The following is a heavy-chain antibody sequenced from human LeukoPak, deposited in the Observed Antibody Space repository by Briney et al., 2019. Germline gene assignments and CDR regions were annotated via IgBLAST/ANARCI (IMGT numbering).Heavy chain of an antibody. CDR3: ARVRPRDYDILTGYEFDY. CDR2: INPTGGIT. J-gene: IGHJ4*02. V-gene: IGHV1-46*01. D-gene: IGHD3-9*01. CDR1: GYTFTKYY. Sequence: GASVKVSCKASGYTFTKYYLHWVRQAPGQGLEWMGIINPTGGITNYAQKFQGRVTMTRDTSTSTVYMELSSLRSEDTAVYYCARVRPRDYDILTGYEFDYWGQGTLVTVSS.